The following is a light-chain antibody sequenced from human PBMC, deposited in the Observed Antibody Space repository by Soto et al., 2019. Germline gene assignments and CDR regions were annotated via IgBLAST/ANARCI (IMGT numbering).Light chain of an antibody. J-gene: IGKJ4*01. CDR2: GAS. CDR1: QSVSSN. V-gene: IGKV3-15*01. CDR3: QQYHNWPPA. Sequence: EIVMTQSPATLSVSPGERATLSCRASQSVSSNLAWYQQKPGQAPRLLIYGASTRATGIPAGFSGSGSGTEFTLTISSLQSEDFALYYCQQYHNWPPAFGGGTKVEIK.